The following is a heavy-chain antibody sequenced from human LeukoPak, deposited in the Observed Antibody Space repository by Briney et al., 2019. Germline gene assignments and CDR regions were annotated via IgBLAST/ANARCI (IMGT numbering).Heavy chain of an antibody. V-gene: IGHV4-59*01. CDR3: ARSLGYSGYENYFDY. CDR1: GGSISSYY. J-gene: IGHJ4*02. CDR2: IYYSGST. Sequence: SETLSLTCTVSGGSISSYYWSWIRQPPGKGLEWIGYIYYSGSTNYNPSLKSRVTISVDTSKNQFSLKLSSVTAADTAVYYCARSLGYSGYENYFDYWGQGTLVTVSS. D-gene: IGHD5-12*01.